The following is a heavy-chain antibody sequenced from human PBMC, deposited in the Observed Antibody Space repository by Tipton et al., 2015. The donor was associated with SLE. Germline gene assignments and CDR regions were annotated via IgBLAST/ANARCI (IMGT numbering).Heavy chain of an antibody. J-gene: IGHJ4*02. CDR1: GGSISSGGYS. CDR3: ARNGVPGGDLGYFDY. D-gene: IGHD3-16*01. V-gene: IGHV4-30-2*01. CDR2: IYHSGST. Sequence: TLSLTCAVSGGSISSGGYSWSWIRQPPGKGLEWIGYIYHSGSTYYNPSPKSRVTISVDRSKNQFSLKLSSVTAADTAVYYCARNGVPGGDLGYFDYWGQGTLVTVSS.